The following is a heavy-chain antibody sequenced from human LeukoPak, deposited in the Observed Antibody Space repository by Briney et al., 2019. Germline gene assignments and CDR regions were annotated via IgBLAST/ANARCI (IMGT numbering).Heavy chain of an antibody. J-gene: IGHJ4*02. V-gene: IGHV1-2*02. D-gene: IGHD3-22*01. CDR3: ARDGYYYDSSGYSDY. CDR1: GYTFITYG. Sequence: ASVKVSCKTSGYTFITYGLTWVRQAPGQGLEWMGWINPNSGGTNYAQKFQGRVTMTRDTSISTAYMELSRLRSDDTAVYYCARDGYYYDSSGYSDYWGQGTLVTVSS. CDR2: INPNSGGT.